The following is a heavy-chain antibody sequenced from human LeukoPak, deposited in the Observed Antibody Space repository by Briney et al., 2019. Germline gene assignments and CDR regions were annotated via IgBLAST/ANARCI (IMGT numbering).Heavy chain of an antibody. CDR3: ARHILYRLDP. Sequence: GGSLRLSCEASGFNLETFWMTWVRQAPGKGLEWVANIKQGGEQHYLDSVRGRFSITRDNTRNFVYLQMDSLRIEDTAVYYCARHILYRLDPWGQGTLVTVSP. CDR2: IKQGGEQ. V-gene: IGHV3-7*01. CDR1: GFNLETFW. J-gene: IGHJ5*02. D-gene: IGHD3-3*02.